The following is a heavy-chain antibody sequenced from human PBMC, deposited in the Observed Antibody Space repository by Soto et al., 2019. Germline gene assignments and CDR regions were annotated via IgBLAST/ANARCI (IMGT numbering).Heavy chain of an antibody. Sequence: SETLSLTCAVSGGPITSGGYSWSWIRQPPGKGLEWIGYIYHSGGTYYNPSLKSRVTLSIDRTMKQLSLKLKSVTPADTDVYFCARRMTTSRWFVPWGQGALVTVST. CDR3: ARRMTTSRWFVP. V-gene: IGHV4-30-2*01. D-gene: IGHD1-1*01. J-gene: IGHJ5*02. CDR2: IYHSGGT. CDR1: GGPITSGGYS.